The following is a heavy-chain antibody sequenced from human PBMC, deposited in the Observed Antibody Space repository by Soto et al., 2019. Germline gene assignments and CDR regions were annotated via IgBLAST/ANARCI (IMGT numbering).Heavy chain of an antibody. J-gene: IGHJ5*02. CDR3: ARERAAATTYGWFDP. Sequence: QVQLQESGPGLVKPSETLSLTCTVSGDSISSYYWSWIRQPPGRGLEWIGYIYYSRSSTNYNPSLKSRVTMSVDTSKNQFSLKLTSVTAADTAIDYCARERAAATTYGWFDPWGQGTLVTVSS. CDR1: GDSISSYY. V-gene: IGHV4-59*01. D-gene: IGHD2-15*01. CDR2: IYYSRSST.